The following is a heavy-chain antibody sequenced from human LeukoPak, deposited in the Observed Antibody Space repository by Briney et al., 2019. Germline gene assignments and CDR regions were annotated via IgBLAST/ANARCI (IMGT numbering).Heavy chain of an antibody. V-gene: IGHV3-48*03. CDR2: IGSSGSTI. CDR3: ARDHPFDY. J-gene: IGHJ4*02. Sequence: GGSLRLSCAASGFTFSSYEMNWVRQAPGKGLEWVSYIGSSGSTIYYADSVKGRFTISRDNAKNSLYLQMNSLRAEDTAVYYCARDHPFDYWGQGTLVTVSS. CDR1: GFTFSSYE.